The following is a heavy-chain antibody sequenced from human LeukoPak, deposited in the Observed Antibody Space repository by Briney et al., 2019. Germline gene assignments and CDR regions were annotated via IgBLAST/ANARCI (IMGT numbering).Heavy chain of an antibody. D-gene: IGHD2-2*01. CDR3: ARGVCSSTSCYEEGYFDY. J-gene: IGHJ4*02. CDR2: SSSSSSTI. V-gene: IGHV3-48*04. Sequence: GGSLRLSCAASGFTFSSYSMNWVRQAPGKGLEWVSYSSSSSSTIYYADSVKGRFTISRGNAKNSLYLQMNSLRAEDTAVYYCARGVCSSTSCYEEGYFDYWGQGTLVTVSS. CDR1: GFTFSSYS.